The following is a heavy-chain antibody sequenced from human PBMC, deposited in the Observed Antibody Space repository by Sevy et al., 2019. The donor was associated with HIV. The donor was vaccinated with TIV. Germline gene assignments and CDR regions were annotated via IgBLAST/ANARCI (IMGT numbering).Heavy chain of an antibody. V-gene: IGHV3-23*01. J-gene: IGHJ4*02. D-gene: IGHD3-22*01. CDR2: ISGSGGST. Sequence: GGSLRLSCAASGFTFSSYAMSWVRQAPGKGLEWVSAISGSGGSTYYADSVKGRFTISRDNSKNTLYLQMNSLRAEDTAVYYCAKPQAPMIGVVINFDYWGQGTLVTVSS. CDR1: GFTFSSYA. CDR3: AKPQAPMIGVVINFDY.